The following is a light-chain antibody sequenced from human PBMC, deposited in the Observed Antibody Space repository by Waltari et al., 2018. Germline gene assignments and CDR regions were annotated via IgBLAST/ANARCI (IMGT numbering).Light chain of an antibody. V-gene: IGKV3-11*01. CDR1: QSVSTY. CDR3: QQRGNWPSGYT. J-gene: IGKJ2*01. CDR2: EAS. Sequence: EIVLTQSPATLSLSPGETATLSCRASQSVSTYLTWYQQKPGQAPRLLIYEASRRATGITARFSGSGSGTDFTLTISSLEPEDFAVYYCQQRGNWPSGYTFGQGTKLEIK.